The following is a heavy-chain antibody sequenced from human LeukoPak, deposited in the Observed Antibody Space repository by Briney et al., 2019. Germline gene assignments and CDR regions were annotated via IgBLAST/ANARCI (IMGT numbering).Heavy chain of an antibody. Sequence: ASVKVSCKASGYIFTSYGISWVRQAPGQGLEWLGWINDRNGDTNFAQKVQGRVTMTTDTSTNTAYLEVRSLRSDDTAIYYCARFGYTYVSWFDPWGQGTLVTVSS. CDR1: GYIFTSYG. V-gene: IGHV1-18*01. D-gene: IGHD5-18*01. J-gene: IGHJ5*02. CDR2: INDRNGDT. CDR3: ARFGYTYVSWFDP.